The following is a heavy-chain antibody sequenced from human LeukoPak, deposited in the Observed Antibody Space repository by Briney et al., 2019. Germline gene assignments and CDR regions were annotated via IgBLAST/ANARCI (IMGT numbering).Heavy chain of an antibody. D-gene: IGHD3-10*01. CDR1: DGSISSYY. Sequence: SETLSLTCTVSDGSISSYYWSWIRQPPGKGLEWIGYIYYSGSTNYNPSLKSRVTISVDTSKNQFSLKLSSVTAADTAVYYCARDYYGSGSYGSFNFDYWGQGALVTVSS. CDR2: IYYSGST. J-gene: IGHJ4*02. CDR3: ARDYYGSGSYGSFNFDY. V-gene: IGHV4-59*01.